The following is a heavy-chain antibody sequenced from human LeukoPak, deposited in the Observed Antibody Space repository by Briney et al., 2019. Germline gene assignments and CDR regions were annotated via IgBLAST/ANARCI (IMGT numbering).Heavy chain of an antibody. V-gene: IGHV3-21*04. CDR2: ISSSSSYI. CDR3: ARVGSEKALRFLEWPKGGMDV. J-gene: IGHJ6*02. CDR1: GFTFSSYS. D-gene: IGHD3-3*01. Sequence: GGSLRLSCAASGFTFSSYSMNWVRQAPGKGLEWVSSISSSSSYIYYADSVKGRFTISRHNSKNTLYLQMNSLRAEDTAVYYCARVGSEKALRFLEWPKGGMDVWGQGTTVTVSS.